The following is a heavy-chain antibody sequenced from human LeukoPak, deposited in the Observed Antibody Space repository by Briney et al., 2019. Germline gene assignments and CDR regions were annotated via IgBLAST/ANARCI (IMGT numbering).Heavy chain of an antibody. CDR3: ARERCTTTTCYFDY. V-gene: IGHV4-59*01. Sequence: SETLSLTCTVSGGSISSYYWSWIRQPRGKGLEWIGYIYYSGSTNYNPSLKSRVTISVDTSKNQFSLKLSSVTAADTAVYYCARERCTTTTCYFDYWGQGTLVTVSS. J-gene: IGHJ4*02. CDR2: IYYSGST. D-gene: IGHD2-2*01. CDR1: GGSISSYY.